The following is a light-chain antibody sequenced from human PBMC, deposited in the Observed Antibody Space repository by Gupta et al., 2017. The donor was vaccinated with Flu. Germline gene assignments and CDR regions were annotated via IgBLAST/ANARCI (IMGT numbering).Light chain of an antibody. CDR2: DNS. J-gene: IGLJ2*01. Sequence: TVSIPCSGGSSIIGSANVDWYQQVPGLAPSLLIFDNSQRPAGVPGRFSGSKSGTSASLTISGLQPEDEGDYYCATGIDALGGPVFGGGTKLVVL. V-gene: IGLV1-44*01. CDR1: SSIIGSAN. CDR3: ATGIDALGGPV.